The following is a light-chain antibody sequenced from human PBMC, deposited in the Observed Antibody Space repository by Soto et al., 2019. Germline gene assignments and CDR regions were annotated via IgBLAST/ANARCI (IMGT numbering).Light chain of an antibody. V-gene: IGKV1-5*03. CDR2: QAS. CDR1: QSASGS. J-gene: IGKJ2*01. Sequence: DIPITQSPSTLSATVGDRVAISCRASQSASGSLDWYQQKPGKVPKLLIYQASTLEDGVQSRFSGSGSGTEFTLTISSLQPDDSATYYGQHFNDYSYTFGPGTNLEIK. CDR3: QHFNDYSYT.